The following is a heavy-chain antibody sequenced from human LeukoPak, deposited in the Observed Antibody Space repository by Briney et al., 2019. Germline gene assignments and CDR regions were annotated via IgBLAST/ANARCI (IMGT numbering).Heavy chain of an antibody. CDR1: GFTFSSYA. CDR2: SYAAGGT. CDR3: AKDPWN. D-gene: IGHD3-3*01. V-gene: IGHV3-23*03. J-gene: IGHJ4*02. Sequence: GGSLRLSCAASGFTFSSYAMSWVRQAPGKGLEWVSVSYAAGGTDYADSVKGRFTISRDNSKSTLYLQMSSLRAEDTAIYYCAKDPWNWGQGTLVTVSS.